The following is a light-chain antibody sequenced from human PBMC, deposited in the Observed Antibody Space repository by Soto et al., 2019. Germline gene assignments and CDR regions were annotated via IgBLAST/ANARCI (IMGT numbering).Light chain of an antibody. V-gene: IGLV2-23*01. CDR2: EGS. CDR1: NSDVGSYNL. CDR3: CSYATSTTWV. J-gene: IGLJ3*02. Sequence: QSALTQPASVSGSPGQSITISCTGTNSDVGSYNLVSWYQHHPGKAPKLMIYEGSKRPSGVSNRFSGSKSGNTASLTISGLQAEDEADYYCCSYATSTTWVFGGGPKLTVL.